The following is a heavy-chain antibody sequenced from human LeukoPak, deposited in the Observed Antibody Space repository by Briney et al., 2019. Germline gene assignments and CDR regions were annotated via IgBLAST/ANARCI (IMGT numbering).Heavy chain of an antibody. J-gene: IGHJ6*02. CDR3: ARRPAGLYYYYGMDV. CDR2: IYYSGST. CDR1: GGSISSSSYY. D-gene: IGHD3/OR15-3a*01. V-gene: IGHV4-39*01. Sequence: PSETLSLTCTVSGGSISSSSYYWGWIRQPPGKGLEWIGSIYYSGSTYYNPSLKSRVTISVDTSKNQFSLKLSSVTAADTAVYYCARRPAGLYYYYGMDVWGQGTTVTVSS.